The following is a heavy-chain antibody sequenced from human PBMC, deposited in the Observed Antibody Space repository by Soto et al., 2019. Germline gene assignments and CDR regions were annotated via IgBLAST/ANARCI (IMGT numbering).Heavy chain of an antibody. V-gene: IGHV4-39*01. CDR3: ARVPVTTGYYYFDY. CDR1: GGSISSSSYY. CDR2: IYYSGST. D-gene: IGHD4-4*01. Sequence: SETLSLTCTVSGGSISSSSYYWGWIRQPPGKGLEWIGSIYYSGSTYYNPSLKSRVTISVDTSKNQFSLKLSSVTAADTAVYYCARVPVTTGYYYFDYWGQGTLVTVSS. J-gene: IGHJ4*02.